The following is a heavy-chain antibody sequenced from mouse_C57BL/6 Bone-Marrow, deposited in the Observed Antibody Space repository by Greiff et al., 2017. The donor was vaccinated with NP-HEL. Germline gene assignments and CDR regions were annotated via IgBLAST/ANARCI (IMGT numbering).Heavy chain of an antibody. V-gene: IGHV1-5*01. CDR1: GYTFTSYW. Sequence: EVQVVESGTVLARPGASVKMSCKTSGYTFTSYWMHWVKQRPGQGLEWIGAIYPGNSDTSYNQKFKGKAKLTAVTSASTAYMELSSLTNEDSAVYYCKGYYGSSYDYYAMDYWGQGTSVTVSS. D-gene: IGHD1-1*01. CDR2: IYPGNSDT. CDR3: KGYYGSSYDYYAMDY. J-gene: IGHJ4*01.